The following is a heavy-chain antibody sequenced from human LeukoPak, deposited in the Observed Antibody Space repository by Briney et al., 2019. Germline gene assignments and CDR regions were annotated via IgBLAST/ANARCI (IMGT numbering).Heavy chain of an antibody. J-gene: IGHJ5*02. CDR1: GFTFSTYS. CDR2: ISGSGTYI. Sequence: GGSLRLSCVASGFTFSTYSMNWVRQAPGKGLEWVSSISGSGTYIYYTDSVKGRFTISRDNAKNSLYLQMNSLRAEDTAVFYCARDGGYCSGGSCNNWFDPWGQGTLVTVSS. D-gene: IGHD2-15*01. V-gene: IGHV3-21*01. CDR3: ARDGGYCSGGSCNNWFDP.